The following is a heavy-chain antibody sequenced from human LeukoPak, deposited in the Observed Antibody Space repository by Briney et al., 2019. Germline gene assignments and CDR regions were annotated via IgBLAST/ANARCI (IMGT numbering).Heavy chain of an antibody. CDR1: GFTFSSYA. CDR3: AKDRGYAVSYWYFDL. Sequence: PGGSLRLSCAASGFTFSSYAMSWVRQAPGKGLEWVSAISGSGGSTYYADSVKGRFTISRDNSKNTLYLQMNSLRAEDTAVYYCAKDRGYAVSYWYFDLWGRGTLVTVSS. CDR2: ISGSGGST. J-gene: IGHJ2*01. D-gene: IGHD5-12*01. V-gene: IGHV3-23*01.